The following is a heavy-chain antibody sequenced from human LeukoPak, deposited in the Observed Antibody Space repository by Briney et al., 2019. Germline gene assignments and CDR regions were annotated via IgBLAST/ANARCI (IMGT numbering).Heavy chain of an antibody. CDR3: ARDSYGDYFPYYYYGMDV. V-gene: IGHV1-2*06. Sequence: ASVKVSCKASGGSFNRYAISWVRQAPGQGLEWMGRINPNSGGTNYAQKFQGRVTMTRDTSISTAYMKLSRLRSDDTAVYYCARDSYGDYFPYYYYGMDVWGQGTTVTVSS. CDR2: INPNSGGT. D-gene: IGHD4-17*01. J-gene: IGHJ6*02. CDR1: GGSFNRYA.